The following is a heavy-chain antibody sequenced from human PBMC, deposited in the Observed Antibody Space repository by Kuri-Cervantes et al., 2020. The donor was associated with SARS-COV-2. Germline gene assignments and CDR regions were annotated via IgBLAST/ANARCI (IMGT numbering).Heavy chain of an antibody. D-gene: IGHD1-26*01. J-gene: IGHJ1*01. CDR2: INAGNGNT. Sequence: ASVKVSCKASGYTFTSYAMHWVRQAPGQRLEWMGWINAGNGNTKYSQKFQGRVTITRDTSASTAYMELRSLRSDDTAVYYCARGVVGAIHPEYFQHWGQGTLVTVSS. CDR1: GYTFTSYA. CDR3: ARGVVGAIHPEYFQH. V-gene: IGHV1-3*01.